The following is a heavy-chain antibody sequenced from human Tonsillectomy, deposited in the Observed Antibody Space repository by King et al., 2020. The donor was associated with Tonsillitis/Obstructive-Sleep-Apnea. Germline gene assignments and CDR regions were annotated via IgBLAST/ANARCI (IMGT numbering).Heavy chain of an antibody. V-gene: IGHV1-46*01. CDR3: AREGTVKDMDV. D-gene: IGHD4-11*01. CDR2: INPSGGNT. CDR1: GYTFTSYY. Sequence: VQLVESGAEVKKPGASVKVSCKASGYTFTSYYIHWVRHAPEQGLEWMGKINPSGGNTSYAQKFQGRVTMTRDTSTSTVYMELRSLRSEDTAVYYCAREGTVKDMDVWGQGTTVTVSS. J-gene: IGHJ6*02.